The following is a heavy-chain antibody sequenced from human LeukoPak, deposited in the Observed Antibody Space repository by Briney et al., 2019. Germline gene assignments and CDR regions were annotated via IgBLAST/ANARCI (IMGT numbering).Heavy chain of an antibody. J-gene: IGHJ1*01. V-gene: IGHV3-53*01. Sequence: GGSLRLSCAASGFTVSSNYMSWVRQAPGKGLEWVSLISSVGSTYYADSVKGRFTISRDNSKNALYLQMNSLRAEDTAVYYCARDQYSSNWYVHHWGQGTLVTVS. CDR3: ARDQYSSNWYVHH. CDR1: GFTVSSNY. CDR2: ISSVGST. D-gene: IGHD6-19*01.